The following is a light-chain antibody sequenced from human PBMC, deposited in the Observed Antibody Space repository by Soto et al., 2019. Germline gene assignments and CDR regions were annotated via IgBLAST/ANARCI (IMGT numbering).Light chain of an antibody. CDR1: SSDVGGYNY. CDR3: SSYAGSNNAMV. CDR2: EVS. V-gene: IGLV2-8*01. Sequence: QSVLTQPPSASGSPGQSVTISCTGTSSDVGGYNYVSWYQQHPGKAPKLMIYEVSKRPSGVPDRFSGSKSGNTASLTVSGLQAEDEADYYCSSYAGSNNAMVFRTGTKVPVL. J-gene: IGLJ1*01.